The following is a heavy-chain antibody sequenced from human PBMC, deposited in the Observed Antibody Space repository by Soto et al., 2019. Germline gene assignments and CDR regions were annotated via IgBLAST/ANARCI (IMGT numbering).Heavy chain of an antibody. CDR1: GCNFSNYA. V-gene: IGHV3-30-3*01. CDR3: ARGAIAAAYYYFDY. D-gene: IGHD6-13*01. J-gene: IGHJ4*02. CDR2: ISYDGSNK. Sequence: PVGSQRLSYAASGCNFSNYAMHWGRQAPGKGLEWVAVISYDGSNKYYADSVKGRFTISRDNSKNTLYLQMNSLRAEDTAVYYCARGAIAAAYYYFDYWGQGTLVTVSS.